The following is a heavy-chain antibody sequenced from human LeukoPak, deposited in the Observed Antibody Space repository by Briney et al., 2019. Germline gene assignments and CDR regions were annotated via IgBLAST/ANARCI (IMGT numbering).Heavy chain of an antibody. V-gene: IGHV4-34*01. CDR2: INHSGST. J-gene: IGHJ4*02. D-gene: IGHD3-9*01. Sequence: SETLPLTCAVYGGSFSGYYWSWIRQPPGKGLEWIGEINHSGSTNYNPSLKSRVTISVDTSKNQFSLKLCSVTAADTAVYYCARGGSYYDILTGYRSKGYFDYWGQGTLVTVSS. CDR3: ARGGSYYDILTGYRSKGYFDY. CDR1: GGSFSGYY.